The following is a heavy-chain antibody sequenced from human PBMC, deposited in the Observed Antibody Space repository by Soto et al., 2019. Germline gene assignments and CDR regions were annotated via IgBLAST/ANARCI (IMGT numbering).Heavy chain of an antibody. CDR3: ARDQLYYNDISGRPLNAFDV. CDR2: INSDGSTI. D-gene: IGHD3-22*01. Sequence: GGSLRLSCAASEFPFSPFWMHWVRQAPGKGLVWLSHINSDGSTIVYADSVKGRFTISRDNAKNSLYLQMNSLRAEDTAVYYCARDQLYYNDISGRPLNAFDVWGQGTMVTVSS. J-gene: IGHJ3*01. CDR1: EFPFSPFW. V-gene: IGHV3-74*01.